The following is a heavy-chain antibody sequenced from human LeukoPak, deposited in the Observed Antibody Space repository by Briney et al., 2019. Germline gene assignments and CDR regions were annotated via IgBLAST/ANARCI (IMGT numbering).Heavy chain of an antibody. CDR1: GYTFTSYD. CDR2: MNPNSGNT. J-gene: IGHJ5*02. Sequence: ASVKVSCKASGYTFTSYDINWVRQATGQGLEWMGWMNPNSGNTGYAQKFQGRVTITRNTSISTAYMELSSLRSEDTAVYYCARGRDVLRFLGWLNWFDPWGQGTLVTVSS. D-gene: IGHD3-3*01. V-gene: IGHV1-8*03. CDR3: ARGRDVLRFLGWLNWFDP.